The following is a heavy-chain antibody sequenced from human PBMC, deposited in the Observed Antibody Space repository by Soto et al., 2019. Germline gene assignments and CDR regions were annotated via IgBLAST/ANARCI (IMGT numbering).Heavy chain of an antibody. D-gene: IGHD1-26*01. V-gene: IGHV1-18*01. CDR3: ARERQWEPLLY. CDR2: ASAYNRNT. J-gene: IGHJ4*02. Sequence: QVRLVQSGAEVKRPGASVRVTCKASVYTFTNYGITWVRQVPGQGLEWLGWASAYNRNTKYAQKFEDRVIMTTDTSTGTSHMELRSLRSDDTALYFCARERQWEPLLYWGQGTLVIVSS. CDR1: VYTFTNYG.